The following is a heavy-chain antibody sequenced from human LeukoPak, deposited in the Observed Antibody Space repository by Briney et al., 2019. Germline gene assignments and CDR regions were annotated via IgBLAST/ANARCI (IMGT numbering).Heavy chain of an antibody. J-gene: IGHJ3*02. Sequence: SETLSLTCTVSGGSISSSSYYWGWLRQPPGKGLEWIGSIYYSGSTYYNPSLKSRVTISVDTSKNQFSLKLSSVTAADTAVYYCAREGYNWNDGDAFDIWGQGTMVTVSS. V-gene: IGHV4-39*07. CDR2: IYYSGST. CDR1: GGSISSSSYY. D-gene: IGHD1-1*01. CDR3: AREGYNWNDGDAFDI.